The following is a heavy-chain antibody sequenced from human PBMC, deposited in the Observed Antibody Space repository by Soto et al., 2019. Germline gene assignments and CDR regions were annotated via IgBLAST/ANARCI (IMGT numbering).Heavy chain of an antibody. CDR2: ISGSGTVT. V-gene: IGHV3-23*01. D-gene: IGHD3-22*01. J-gene: IGHJ4*02. CDR1: GFTFSTCA. CDR3: AKHSSGSYRPFGH. Sequence: EVQLLESGGGLVQPGESLRLSCATSGFTFSTCAMSWVRQAPGKGLEWVSIISGSGTVTFYADSVKGRFSISRDSSKNTLFLQMNSLRAEATAVYYCAKHSSGSYRPFGHWGQGALVTVSS.